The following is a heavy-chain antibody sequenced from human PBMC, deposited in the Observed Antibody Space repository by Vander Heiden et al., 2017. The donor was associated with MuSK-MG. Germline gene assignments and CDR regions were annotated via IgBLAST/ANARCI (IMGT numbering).Heavy chain of an antibody. CDR3: ARGEYYDFWSGVWNYMDV. Sequence: QVQLVESGGGLVKPGGSLRLCCAASGFTFSDHYMSWIRQAPGKGLEWVSYISSSGSTIYYADSVKGRFTISRDNAKNSLYLQMNSLRAEDTAVYYCARGEYYDFWSGVWNYMDVWGKGTTVTVSS. D-gene: IGHD3-3*01. CDR1: GFTFSDHY. V-gene: IGHV3-11*01. J-gene: IGHJ6*03. CDR2: ISSSGSTI.